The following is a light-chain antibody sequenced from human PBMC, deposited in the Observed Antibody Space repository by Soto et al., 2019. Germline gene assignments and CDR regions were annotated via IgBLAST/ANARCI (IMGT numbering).Light chain of an antibody. J-gene: IGLJ1*01. CDR1: SSDVGGYNY. CDR3: SSYTSSSTPYV. V-gene: IGLV2-14*01. Sequence: QSALTQPASVFGSPGQSITISCTGTSSDVGGYNYVSWYQQHPVKAPKLMIYDVTNRPSGVSDRFSGSKSGNTASLTISGLQAEDEADYYCSSYTSSSTPYVFGTGTKLTVL. CDR2: DVT.